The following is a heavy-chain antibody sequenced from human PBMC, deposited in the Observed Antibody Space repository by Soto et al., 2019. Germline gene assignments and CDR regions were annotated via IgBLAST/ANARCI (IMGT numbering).Heavy chain of an antibody. CDR1: GFTFSSYA. D-gene: IGHD3-10*01. J-gene: IGHJ6*02. CDR3: AKLDGSGTFYYYYGMDV. CDR2: ISGSGGST. V-gene: IGHV3-23*01. Sequence: PGGSLRLSCAASGFTFSSYAMSWVRQAPGKGLEWVSAISGSGGSTYYADSVKGRFTISRDNSKNTLYLQMNSLRADDTAVYYCAKLDGSGTFYYYYGMDVWGQGTTVTVSS.